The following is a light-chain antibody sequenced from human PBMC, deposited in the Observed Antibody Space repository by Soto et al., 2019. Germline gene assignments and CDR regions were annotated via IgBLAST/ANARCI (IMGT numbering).Light chain of an antibody. Sequence: EIVLTQSPDTLSLSPGERATLSCRASQSLRRNYLAWYQHQPGQSPRLLIYGASSRASGIPDRFIGSGSGTEFTLTISRLEPEDFAVYYCQQYVNLPLTFGGGTKVET. CDR2: GAS. CDR1: QSLRRNY. V-gene: IGKV3-20*01. CDR3: QQYVNLPLT. J-gene: IGKJ4*01.